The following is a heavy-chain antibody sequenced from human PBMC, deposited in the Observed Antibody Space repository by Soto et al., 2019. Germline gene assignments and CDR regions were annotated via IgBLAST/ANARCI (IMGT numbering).Heavy chain of an antibody. J-gene: IGHJ4*02. CDR2: IIPVLGPP. V-gene: IGHV1-69*08. Sequence: QVQLVQSGAEVKKPGSSVTVSCTVSGDTFSTSTINWVRQAPRQGLEWMGRIIPVLGPPNYSQTFQGRLTIAADTSTHTVYMELSSLRSEDTAVYFCSRRGDDSLSVDFDRWGQGTLVTVSP. CDR3: SRRGDDSLSVDFDR. CDR1: GDTFSTST. D-gene: IGHD5-12*01.